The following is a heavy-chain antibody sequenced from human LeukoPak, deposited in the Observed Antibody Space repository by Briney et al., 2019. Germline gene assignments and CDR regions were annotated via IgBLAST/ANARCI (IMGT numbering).Heavy chain of an antibody. D-gene: IGHD3-9*01. CDR3: AESGILTGYYYFDY. CDR2: IWYDGSNK. V-gene: IGHV3-33*06. Sequence: GRSLRLSCAASGFTFSSYGMHWVRQAPGKGLEWVAVIWYDGSNKYYADSVKGRFTISRDNSKNTLYPLMNSLRAEDTAVYYCAESGILTGYYYFDYWGQGTLVTVSS. J-gene: IGHJ4*02. CDR1: GFTFSSYG.